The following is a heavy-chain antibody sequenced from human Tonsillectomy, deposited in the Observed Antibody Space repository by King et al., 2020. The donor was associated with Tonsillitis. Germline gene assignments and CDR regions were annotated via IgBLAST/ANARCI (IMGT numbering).Heavy chain of an antibody. V-gene: IGHV3-23*04. CDR3: AKLGGVVVTAIGY. CDR1: GFTFSSYA. J-gene: IGHJ4*02. Sequence: VQLVESGGGLVQPGGSLRLSCAASGFTFSSYAMSWVRQAPGKGLEWVSVISGSGGSTFYADSVKGRFTISRDNSKNTLYLQMKSLRAEDTAVYYCAKLGGVVVTAIGYWGQGTLVTVSS. CDR2: ISGSGGST. D-gene: IGHD2-21*02.